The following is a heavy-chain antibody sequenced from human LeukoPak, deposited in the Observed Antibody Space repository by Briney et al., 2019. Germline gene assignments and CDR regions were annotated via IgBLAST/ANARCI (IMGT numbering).Heavy chain of an antibody. CDR3: ARHLRSPFGELSTAFDY. CDR2: IYYSGST. V-gene: IGHV4-59*08. J-gene: IGHJ4*02. CDR1: GGSISSYY. Sequence: PSETLSLTCTVSGGSISSYYWSWIRQHPGKGLEWIGYIYYSGSTYYNPSLKSRVTISVDTSKNQFSLKLSSVTAADTAVYYCARHLRSPFGELSTAFDYWGQGTLVTVSS. D-gene: IGHD3-10*01.